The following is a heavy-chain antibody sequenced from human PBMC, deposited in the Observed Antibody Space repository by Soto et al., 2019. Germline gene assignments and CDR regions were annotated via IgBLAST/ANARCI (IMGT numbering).Heavy chain of an antibody. CDR1: GFTFSSYV. CDR2: ISGSGGTT. V-gene: IGHV3-23*01. D-gene: IGHD1-26*01. Sequence: EVQLLESGGGLVQPGGSLRLSCAASGFTFSSYVMSWVRQAPGKGLEWVSAISGSGGTTYYADSVKGRFTISRDNSKNTPYLQMNSLRAEDTAVYYCANGCGGATWGQGTLVTVSS. CDR3: ANGCGGAT. J-gene: IGHJ4*02.